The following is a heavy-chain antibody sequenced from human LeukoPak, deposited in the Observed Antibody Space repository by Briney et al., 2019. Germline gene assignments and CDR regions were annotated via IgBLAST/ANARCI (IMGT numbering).Heavy chain of an antibody. CDR1: GFTFSSYW. Sequence: GGSLRLSCAASGFTFSSYWMHWVRQAPGKGLVWVSRINSDGSSTSYADSVKGRFTISRDNAKNALYLQMNSLRAEDTAVYYCARDPYIAAAGNNWFDPWGQGTLVTVSS. V-gene: IGHV3-74*01. J-gene: IGHJ5*02. D-gene: IGHD6-13*01. CDR2: INSDGSST. CDR3: ARDPYIAAAGNNWFDP.